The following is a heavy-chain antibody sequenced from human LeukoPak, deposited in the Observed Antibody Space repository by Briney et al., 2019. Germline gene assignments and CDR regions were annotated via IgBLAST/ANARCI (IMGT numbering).Heavy chain of an antibody. V-gene: IGHV4-39*07. J-gene: IGHJ4*02. Sequence: SETLSLTCTVSGGSVSSSSYWWVWIRQPPGKGLEWIGSIDYSGSTNYNPSLKSRVTISVDKSKNQFSLKLSSVTAADTAVYYCARLGATGSFDYWGQGTLVTVSS. D-gene: IGHD1-26*01. CDR1: GGSVSSSSYW. CDR3: ARLGATGSFDY. CDR2: IDYSGST.